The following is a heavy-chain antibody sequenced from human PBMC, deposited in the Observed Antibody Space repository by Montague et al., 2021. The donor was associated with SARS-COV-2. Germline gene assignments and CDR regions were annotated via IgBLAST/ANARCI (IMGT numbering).Heavy chain of an antibody. V-gene: IGHV3-23*03. CDR1: GFTFSNYA. J-gene: IGHJ4*02. D-gene: IGHD3-3*01. CDR2: IYSGGSST. CDR3: AKDPHYDFWSGYYYDY. Sequence: SLRLSCAASGFTFSNYAMSWVRQAPGEGLEWVSVIYSGGSSTYYXDSVKGRFTISRDNSKNTLYLQMNSLRAEDTAVYYCAKDPHYDFWSGYYYDYWGQGTLVTVSS.